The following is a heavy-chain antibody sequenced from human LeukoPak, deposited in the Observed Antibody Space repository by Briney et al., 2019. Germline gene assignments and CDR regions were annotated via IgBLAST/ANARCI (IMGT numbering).Heavy chain of an antibody. CDR2: ISGDGGST. J-gene: IGHJ3*02. D-gene: IGHD3-22*01. Sequence: GGSLRLPCAASGFTFDDYAMHWVRQAPGKGLEWVSLISGDGGSTYYADSVKGRFTISRDNSKNSLYLQMNSLRTEDTALYYCAKDIQSLARNYYDSSGYAFDIWGQGTMVTVSS. CDR1: GFTFDDYA. V-gene: IGHV3-43*02. CDR3: AKDIQSLARNYYDSSGYAFDI.